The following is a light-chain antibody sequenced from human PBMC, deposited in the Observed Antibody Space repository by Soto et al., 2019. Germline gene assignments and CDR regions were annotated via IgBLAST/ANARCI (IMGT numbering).Light chain of an antibody. CDR3: QQYKNWTRT. J-gene: IGKJ1*01. CDR2: WAS. CDR1: QSGPSN. Sequence: EIVMTQAPATLSVSPGGSATLECRASQSGPSNLDWYQQRPGQAPRLLIDWASTRATYSPAMFSGSGSGTEFTLTISSLQSADFAVYSCQQYKNWTRTFGQGTKVDIK. V-gene: IGKV3-15*01.